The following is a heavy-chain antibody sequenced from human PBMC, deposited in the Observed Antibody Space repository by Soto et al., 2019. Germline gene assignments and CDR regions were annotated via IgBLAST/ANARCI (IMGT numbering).Heavy chain of an antibody. Sequence: GGSLRLSCAASGFTLGTYAMHWVRQAPGKGLEWVAVIYYDGSNRYYGDAVKGRFTISRDNSKSTLYLQMSSLRAEDTAVYYCARAFCTNGVCYYFFGYWGHGTLVTVSS. V-gene: IGHV3-30*12. CDR1: GFTLGTYA. D-gene: IGHD2-8*01. CDR2: IYYDGSNR. J-gene: IGHJ4*01. CDR3: ARAFCTNGVCYYFFGY.